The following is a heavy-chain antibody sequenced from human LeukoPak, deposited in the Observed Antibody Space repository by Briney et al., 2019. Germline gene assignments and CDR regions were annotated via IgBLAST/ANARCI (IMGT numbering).Heavy chain of an antibody. Sequence: GGSLRLSCAASGFSLGSYGMSWVRQAPGKGLEGVSAITANGGSTYYAGSVQGRFTISRDNSKNTLYLQMNSLRAEDTAMYYCARLNGPAIISFGGVTCFDPWGQGTLVTVSS. CDR1: GFSLGSYG. J-gene: IGHJ5*02. V-gene: IGHV3-23*01. CDR3: ARLNGPAIISFGGVTCFDP. CDR2: ITANGGST. D-gene: IGHD3-16*01.